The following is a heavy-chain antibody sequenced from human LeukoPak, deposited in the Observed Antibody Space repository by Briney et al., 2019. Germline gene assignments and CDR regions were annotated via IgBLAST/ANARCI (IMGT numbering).Heavy chain of an antibody. V-gene: IGHV1-8*01. Sequence: GASVKVSCKASGYTFTSYDINWVRQATGQGLEWMGWMNPNSGNTGYAQKFQGRVTMTRNTSISTAYMELSRLRTDDTAVYYCAKNPYEYYFDYWGQGTLVTVSS. CDR2: MNPNSGNT. CDR3: AKNPYEYYFDY. D-gene: IGHD5-12*01. CDR1: GYTFTSYD. J-gene: IGHJ4*02.